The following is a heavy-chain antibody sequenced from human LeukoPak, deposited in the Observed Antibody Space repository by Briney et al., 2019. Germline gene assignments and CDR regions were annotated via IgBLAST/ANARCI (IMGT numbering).Heavy chain of an antibody. CDR3: ARGRDSGRYFDY. CDR2: IKQDGNEK. D-gene: IGHD1-26*01. V-gene: IGHV3-7*01. Sequence: GGSLRLSCAASGFTFNAYWMTWVRQAPGKGLEWVANIKQDGNEKFFVDSVRGRFAISRDNAKSSLFLQLAGLRAEDTAVYYCARGRDSGRYFDYWGQGTLVTVSS. CDR1: GFTFNAYW. J-gene: IGHJ4*02.